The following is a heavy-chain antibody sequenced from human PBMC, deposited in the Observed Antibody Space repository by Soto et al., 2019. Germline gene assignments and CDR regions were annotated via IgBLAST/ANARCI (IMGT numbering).Heavy chain of an antibody. CDR2: IIPILGIA. V-gene: IGHV1-69*02. CDR3: ARTTLVVVVAATPDDAFDI. CDR1: GGTFSSYT. Sequence: QVQLVQSGAEVKKPGSSVKVSCKASGGTFSSYTISWVRQAPGQGLEWMGRIIPILGIANYAQKFQGRVTITADKSTSTDYMELSSLRSEDTAVYYCARTTLVVVVAATPDDAFDIWGQGTMVTVSS. D-gene: IGHD2-15*01. J-gene: IGHJ3*02.